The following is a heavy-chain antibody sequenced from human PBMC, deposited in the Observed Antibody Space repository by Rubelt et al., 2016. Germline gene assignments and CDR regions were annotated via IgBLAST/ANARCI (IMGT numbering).Heavy chain of an antibody. V-gene: IGHV3-48*04. CDR3: ATTLHDFGEYDAVN. J-gene: IGHJ4*02. D-gene: IGHD4-17*01. Sequence: QLGMRGGGSVQPGGSLRLSCAASGFTFSSYSMNWVRQAPGKGLEWISYINYKGSTISYADSVKGRFTISRDNAKISLFLQMNSLRADETAVDYCATTLHDFGEYDAVNWGQGTLVTVSS. CDR1: GFTFSSYS. CDR2: INYKGSTI.